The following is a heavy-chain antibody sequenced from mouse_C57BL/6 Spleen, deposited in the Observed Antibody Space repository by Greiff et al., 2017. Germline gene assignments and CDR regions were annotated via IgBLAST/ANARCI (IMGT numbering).Heavy chain of an antibody. CDR3: ARSEKWSSFAY. D-gene: IGHD1-1*02. CDR1: GYTFTSYW. CDR2: IDPSDSYT. V-gene: IGHV1-59*01. J-gene: IGHJ3*01. Sequence: QVQLQQPGAELVRPGTSVKLSCKASGYTFTSYWMHWVKQRPGQGLEWIGVIDPSDSYTNYNQKFKGKATLTVDTSSSTAYMQLSSLTSEDSAVCYCARSEKWSSFAYWGQGTLVTVSA.